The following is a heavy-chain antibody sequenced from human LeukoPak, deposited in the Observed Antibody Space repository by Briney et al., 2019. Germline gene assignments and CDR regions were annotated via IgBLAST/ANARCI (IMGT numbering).Heavy chain of an antibody. V-gene: IGHV3-7*03. D-gene: IGHD1-26*01. CDR2: IKQDDSEK. Sequence: GGSLRLSCAASGFTFDNYWMHWVRQAPGKGLEWVANIKQDDSEKYYVDSVKGRFTISRDNAKNSLYLQMNSLRAEDTAVYYCAREGPHIVGATVLDYWGQGTLVTVSS. CDR3: AREGPHIVGATVLDY. CDR1: GFTFDNYW. J-gene: IGHJ4*02.